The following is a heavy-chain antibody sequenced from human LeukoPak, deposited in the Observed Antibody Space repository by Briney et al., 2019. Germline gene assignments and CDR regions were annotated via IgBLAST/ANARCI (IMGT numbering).Heavy chain of an antibody. D-gene: IGHD1-26*01. CDR2: ISYDGSNK. V-gene: IGHV3-30*04. CDR1: GFTFSSYA. Sequence: GGSLRLSCAASGFTFSSYAMHWVRQAPGKGLEWVAVISYDGSNKYYADSVKGRFTISRDNSKNTLYLQMNSLRAEDTAVYYCAREAVGARNHFFDYWGQGTLVTVSS. CDR3: AREAVGARNHFFDY. J-gene: IGHJ4*02.